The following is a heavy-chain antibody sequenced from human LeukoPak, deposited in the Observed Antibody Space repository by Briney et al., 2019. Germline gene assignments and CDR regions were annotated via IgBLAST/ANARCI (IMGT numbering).Heavy chain of an antibody. J-gene: IGHJ4*02. CDR3: ARGDYVWGSYRNLLFDY. CDR1: GGSISSSTYY. D-gene: IGHD3-16*02. V-gene: IGHV4-30-4*08. CDR2: IYYSGST. Sequence: SETLSLTCTVSGGSISSSTYYWGWIRQPPGKGLEWIGYIYYSGSTYYNPSLKSRVTISVDTSKNQFSLKLSSVTAADTAVYYCARGDYVWGSYRNLLFDYWGQGTLVTVSS.